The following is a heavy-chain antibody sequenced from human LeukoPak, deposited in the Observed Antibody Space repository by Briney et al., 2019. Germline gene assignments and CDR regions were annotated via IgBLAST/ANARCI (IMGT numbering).Heavy chain of an antibody. J-gene: IGHJ5*02. Sequence: GESLKISCKASSYNFRNYWIGWVRQMPGKGLEWMGSIYPGGSETQYMPFFEGQVTISVDESTSTVYLQWSTLKASDTAMYCCARRNYYDVWFDPWGQGTLVTVSS. D-gene: IGHD3-16*01. CDR1: SYNFRNYW. V-gene: IGHV5-51*01. CDR3: ARRNYYDVWFDP. CDR2: IYPGGSET.